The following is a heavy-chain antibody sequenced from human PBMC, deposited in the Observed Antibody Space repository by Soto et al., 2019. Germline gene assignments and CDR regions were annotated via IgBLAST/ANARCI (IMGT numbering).Heavy chain of an antibody. CDR2: IWYDGSNK. D-gene: IGHD6-13*01. V-gene: IGHV3-33*01. Sequence: QVQLVESGGGVVQPGRSLRLSCAASGFTFSSYGMHWVRQDPGKGLEWVAVIWYDGSNKYYADSVKGRFTISRDNSKNTLYLQMNSLRAEDTAVYYCARDGGSSWSGYFDYWGQGTLVTVSS. CDR3: ARDGGSSWSGYFDY. CDR1: GFTFSSYG. J-gene: IGHJ4*02.